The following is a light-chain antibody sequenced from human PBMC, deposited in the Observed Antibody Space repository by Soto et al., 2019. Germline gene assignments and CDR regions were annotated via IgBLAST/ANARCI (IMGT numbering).Light chain of an antibody. CDR3: QQYNDWPPMYT. CDR1: QSISRK. CDR2: GAS. V-gene: IGKV3-15*01. Sequence: EIVMTQSPATLSVSPGGRVTLSCRTSQSISRKLAWYHQKPGRAPRLLIFGASTTASGVPGRFSGSGSGTEFTLTISSLQSEDFAVYYCQQYNDWPPMYTFGQGTKLEIK. J-gene: IGKJ2*01.